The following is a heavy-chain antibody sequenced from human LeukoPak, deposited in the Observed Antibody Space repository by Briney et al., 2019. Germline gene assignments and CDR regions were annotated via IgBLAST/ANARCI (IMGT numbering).Heavy chain of an antibody. Sequence: SVKVSCKASVSTFTSSAMQWVRQARGQRLEWIGWIVVGSGNTNYAQKFQERVTITRDMSTSTAYMELSSLRSEDTAVYYCAASTVDILRYFDWAYYMDVWGKGTTVTVSS. CDR1: VSTFTSSA. V-gene: IGHV1-58*02. D-gene: IGHD3-9*01. CDR2: IVVGSGNT. J-gene: IGHJ6*03. CDR3: AASTVDILRYFDWAYYMDV.